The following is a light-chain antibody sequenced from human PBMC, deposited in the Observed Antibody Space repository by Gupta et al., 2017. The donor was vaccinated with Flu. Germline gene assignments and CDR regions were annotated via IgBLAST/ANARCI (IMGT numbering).Light chain of an antibody. CDR3: QHYNNGPPGYT. CDR1: QSVSSN. J-gene: IGKJ2*01. V-gene: IGKV3-15*01. Sequence: TLSVSPGERATLSCRASQSVSSNLAWYQQKPGQAPRLLIYGASTRATGITARFSGSGAGTEFTLSISSRQSEDFAVYFCQHYNNGPPGYTFGQGTKLEIK. CDR2: GAS.